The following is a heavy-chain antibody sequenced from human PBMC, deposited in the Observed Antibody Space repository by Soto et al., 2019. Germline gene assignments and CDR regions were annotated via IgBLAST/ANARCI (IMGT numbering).Heavy chain of an antibody. CDR1: GFAFSRHA. CDR2: ISNSDDTT. CDR3: AKGYADSDS. V-gene: IGHV3-23*01. J-gene: IGHJ4*02. D-gene: IGHD5-18*01. Sequence: GGSLRLSCATSGFAFSRHAMSWVRQTPGRGLEWLSSISNSDDTTYYAASVKGRFTISRDMSKSTLFLQMSSLRAEDTAVYYCAKGYADSDSWGQGAQVTVSS.